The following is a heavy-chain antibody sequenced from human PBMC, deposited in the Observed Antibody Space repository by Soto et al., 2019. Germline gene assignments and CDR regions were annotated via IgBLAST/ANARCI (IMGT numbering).Heavy chain of an antibody. J-gene: IGHJ3*02. V-gene: IGHV3-48*01. CDR2: ISSSSSTI. CDR1: GFTFSSYS. CDR3: ARDPSKWRSAPKSDAFDI. Sequence: GGSLRLSCAASGFTFSSYSMNWVRQAPGKGLEWVSYISSSSSTIYYADSVKGRFTISRDNAKNSLYLQMNSLRAEDTAVYYFARDPSKWRSAPKSDAFDIWGQGTMVTVSS. D-gene: IGHD2-2*01.